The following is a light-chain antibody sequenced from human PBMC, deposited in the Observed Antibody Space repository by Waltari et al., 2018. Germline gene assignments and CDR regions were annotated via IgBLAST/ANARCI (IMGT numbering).Light chain of an antibody. V-gene: IGLV3-1*01. CDR2: QDT. J-gene: IGLJ2*01. CDR1: ILREKY. Sequence: SSELTQPASVSVSPGQTATIICSGDILREKYTSWYQHKAGQAPLVIIHQDTKRPPGLPERFSGSYSGNKGTLTISETQSVDEADYYCQAWDNSAVIFGGGTKLTVL. CDR3: QAWDNSAVI.